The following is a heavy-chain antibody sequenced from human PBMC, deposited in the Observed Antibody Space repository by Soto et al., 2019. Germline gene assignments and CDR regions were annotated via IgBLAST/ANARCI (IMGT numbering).Heavy chain of an antibody. CDR2: INHSGST. CDR1: GGSFSGYY. D-gene: IGHD3-3*01. V-gene: IGHV4-34*01. CDR3: ARGESLDFWSGYPAGFDY. Sequence: QVQLQQWGAGLLKPSETLSPTCAVYGGSFSGYYWSWIRQPPGKGLEWIGEINHSGSTNYNPSLKSRVTISVDTSKNQFSLKLSSVTAADTAVYYCARGESLDFWSGYPAGFDYWGQGTLVTVSS. J-gene: IGHJ4*02.